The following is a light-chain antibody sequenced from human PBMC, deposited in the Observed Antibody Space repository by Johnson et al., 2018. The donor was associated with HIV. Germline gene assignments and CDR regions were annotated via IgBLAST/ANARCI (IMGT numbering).Light chain of an antibody. Sequence: QSVLTQPPSVSAAPGQKVTISCSGSSSTIGNNYVSWYQLLPGTAPKLLIYENHKRPSGIPDRFSVSKSGTSATLGITGLQTGDEADYYCGTWDSSLSAGFYVFGTGTKVTVL. CDR2: ENH. CDR1: SSTIGNNY. V-gene: IGLV1-51*02. J-gene: IGLJ1*01. CDR3: GTWDSSLSAGFYV.